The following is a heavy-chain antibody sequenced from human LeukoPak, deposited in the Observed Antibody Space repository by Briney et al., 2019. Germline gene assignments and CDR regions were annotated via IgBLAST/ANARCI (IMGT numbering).Heavy chain of an antibody. D-gene: IGHD6-13*01. V-gene: IGHV1-8*01. CDR2: MNPNSGNT. J-gene: IGHJ3*02. CDR3: ASLPSSWYEWDAFDI. CDR1: GYTFTSYD. Sequence: ASVKVSCKASGYTFTSYDINWVRQATGQGLEWMGWMNPNSGNTGYAQKFQGRVTMTRNTSISTAYMELSSLRSEDTAVYCYASLPSSWYEWDAFDIWGQGTMVTVSS.